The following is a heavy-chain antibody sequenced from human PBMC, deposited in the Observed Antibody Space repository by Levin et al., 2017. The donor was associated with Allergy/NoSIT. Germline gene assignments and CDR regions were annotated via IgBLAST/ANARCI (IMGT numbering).Heavy chain of an antibody. CDR3: ARGGGAAGLTGYYYYMDV. J-gene: IGHJ6*03. CDR1: GYSFTSYW. CDR2: IYPGDSDT. Sequence: GGSLRLSCKGSGYSFTSYWIGWVRQMPGKGLEWMGIIYPGDSDTRYSPSFQGQVTISADKSISTAYLQWSSLKASDTAMYYCARGGGAAGLTGYYYYMDVWGKGTTVTVSS. D-gene: IGHD6-13*01. V-gene: IGHV5-51*01.